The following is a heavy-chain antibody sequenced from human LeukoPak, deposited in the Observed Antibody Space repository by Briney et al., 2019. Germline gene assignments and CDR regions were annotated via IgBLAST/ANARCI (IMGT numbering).Heavy chain of an antibody. D-gene: IGHD6-13*01. V-gene: IGHV3-30-3*01. CDR3: ARGLVLVPIYNWFDP. CDR1: GFTLSSYA. CDR2: ISYDGSNK. J-gene: IGHJ5*02. Sequence: PGGSLRLSCAASGFTLSSYAMHWVRQAPGKGLEWVVVISYDGSNKYYADSVKGRFTISRDNSKNTLYLQMNSLRAEDTAVYYCARGLVLVPIYNWFDPWGQGTLVTVSS.